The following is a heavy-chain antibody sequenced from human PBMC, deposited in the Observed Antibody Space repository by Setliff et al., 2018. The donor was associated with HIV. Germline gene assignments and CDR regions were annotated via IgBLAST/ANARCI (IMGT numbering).Heavy chain of an antibody. V-gene: IGHV1-18*01. J-gene: IGHJ1*01. D-gene: IGHD1-20*01. CDR2: INIYSGRT. Sequence: GASVKVSCKTSGYTFTTSGISWVRQAPGQGLEWMGWINIYSGRTNYAQDFQDRVTMTTDTSSNTAYMELKSLRSDDTAVYYCARGGITGSYGYFQQWGQGTLVTVSS. CDR1: GYTFTTSG. CDR3: ARGGITGSYGYFQQ.